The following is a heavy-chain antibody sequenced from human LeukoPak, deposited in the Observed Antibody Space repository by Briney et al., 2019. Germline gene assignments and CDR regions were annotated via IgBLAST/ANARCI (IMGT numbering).Heavy chain of an antibody. D-gene: IGHD2-2*01. J-gene: IGHJ4*02. CDR2: ISYDGSNK. CDR1: GFTFSSYA. CDR3: AGDIVVVPAAPSDY. Sequence: PGGSLRLSCAASGFTFSSYAMHWVRQAPGKGLEWVAVISYDGSNKYYADSVKGRFTISRDNSKNTLYLQMNSLRAEDTAVYYCAGDIVVVPAAPSDYWGQGTLVTVSS. V-gene: IGHV3-30-3*01.